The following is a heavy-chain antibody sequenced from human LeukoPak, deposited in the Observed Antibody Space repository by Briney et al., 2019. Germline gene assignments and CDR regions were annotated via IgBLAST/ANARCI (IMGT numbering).Heavy chain of an antibody. V-gene: IGHV4-30-2*01. CDR3: ARKKDLYDFWDYYYRDV. D-gene: IGHD3-3*01. Sequence: PSQTLSLTCTVSGGSISSGGYYWSWIRQPPGKGLEWIGYIYHSGSTYYNPSLKSRVTISVDRSKNQFSLKLSSVTAADTAVYYCARKKDLYDFWDYYYRDVWGKGPTVTVS. CDR1: GGSISSGGYY. CDR2: IYHSGST. J-gene: IGHJ6*03.